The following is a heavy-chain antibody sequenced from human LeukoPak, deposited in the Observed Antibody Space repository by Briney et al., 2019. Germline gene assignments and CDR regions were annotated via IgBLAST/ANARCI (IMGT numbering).Heavy chain of an antibody. CDR2: ISGSALTI. Sequence: PGRSLRLSCAASGFTFSSYAMHWIRQAPGKGLEWISYISGSALTIYYSDSVKGRFTISRDNAKNSLYLQMNSLRADDTAVYYCARYNWDYFWFDPWGQGTLVTVSS. D-gene: IGHD1-7*01. CDR3: ARYNWDYFWFDP. J-gene: IGHJ5*02. V-gene: IGHV3-48*04. CDR1: GFTFSSYA.